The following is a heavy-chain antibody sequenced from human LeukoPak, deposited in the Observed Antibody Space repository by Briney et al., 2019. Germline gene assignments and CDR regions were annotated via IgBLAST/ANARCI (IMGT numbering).Heavy chain of an antibody. Sequence: GGSLRLSCAASVFTVSGNYMSWVRQAPGRGLEWVSLIYRGGSAEYADPAKCRFCISRENSKNKLYLKVNSLRAEDTAVYYCTRGGSSCGFGFDYWGQGTLVSVSS. J-gene: IGHJ4*02. CDR3: TRGGSSCGFGFDY. V-gene: IGHV3-66*01. CDR1: VFTVSGNY. D-gene: IGHD5-18*01. CDR2: IYRGGSA.